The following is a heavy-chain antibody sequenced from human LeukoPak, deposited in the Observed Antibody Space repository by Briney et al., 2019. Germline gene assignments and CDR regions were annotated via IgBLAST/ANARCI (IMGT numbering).Heavy chain of an antibody. CDR1: GYTFTSYD. V-gene: IGHV1-69*06. CDR2: IIPNCGTA. J-gene: IGHJ6*03. Sequence: SVKVSCKASGYTFTSYDIHWVRQATGQGLEWMGGIIPNCGTANYAQKFQGRVTITADKSKNTAYMEQSRLRTEDTAVYYCATRIEGNGPAAMAQYYYYYYYMDVWGKGTTVTVSS. D-gene: IGHD2-2*01. CDR3: ATRIEGNGPAAMAQYYYYYYYMDV.